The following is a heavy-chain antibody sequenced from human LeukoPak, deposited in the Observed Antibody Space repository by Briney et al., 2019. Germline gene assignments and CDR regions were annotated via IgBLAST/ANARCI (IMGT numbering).Heavy chain of an antibody. Sequence: SETLSLTCTVSGGSISNSYYYWSWIRQPPGKGLEWIGYIYYSGSTNYNPSLKSRVTISVDTSKNQFSLKLSSVTAADTAVYYCARDVGNGWSYYFDYWGQGTLVTVSS. CDR2: IYYSGST. V-gene: IGHV4-61*01. J-gene: IGHJ4*02. D-gene: IGHD6-19*01. CDR3: ARDVGNGWSYYFDY. CDR1: GGSISNSYYY.